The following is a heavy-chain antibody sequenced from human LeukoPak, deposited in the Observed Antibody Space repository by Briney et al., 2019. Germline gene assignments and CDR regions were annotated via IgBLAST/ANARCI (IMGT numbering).Heavy chain of an antibody. CDR1: GVAISRGGYA. Sequence: SETLSLTCAVSGVAISRGGYAWNWIRQPPGKGLEWIAYIYYSGGTYYNPSLKSRVTISVDTSKNQFSLKLSSVTAADAAVYYCARDRGSYYYDSRPFDYWGQGTLVTVSS. J-gene: IGHJ4*02. D-gene: IGHD3-22*01. V-gene: IGHV4-30-4*07. CDR2: IYYSGGT. CDR3: ARDRGSYYYDSRPFDY.